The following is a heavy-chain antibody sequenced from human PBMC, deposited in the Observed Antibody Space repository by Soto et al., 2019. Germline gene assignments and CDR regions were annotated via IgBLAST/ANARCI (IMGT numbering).Heavy chain of an antibody. D-gene: IGHD6-13*01. Sequence: SETLSLTCAVYGGSFSGYYWSWIRQPPGKGLEWIGEINHSGSTNYNPSLKSRVTISVDTSKNQFSLKLSSVTAADTAVYYCARGRLAAYYYYYYGMDVWGQGXTVTVYS. CDR2: INHSGST. CDR3: ARGRLAAYYYYYYGMDV. CDR1: GGSFSGYY. J-gene: IGHJ6*02. V-gene: IGHV4-34*01.